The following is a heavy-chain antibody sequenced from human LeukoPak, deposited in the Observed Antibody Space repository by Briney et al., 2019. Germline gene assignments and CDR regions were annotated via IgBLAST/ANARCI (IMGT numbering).Heavy chain of an antibody. J-gene: IGHJ5*02. Sequence: SQTLSLTCTVSGGSISSGDYYWSWIRQPPGKGLEWIGYIYYSGSTYYNPSLKSRVTISVDRSKNQFSLKLSSVTAADTAVYYCAREVAARVNWFDPWGQGTLVTVSS. CDR1: GGSISSGDYY. CDR2: IYYSGST. V-gene: IGHV4-30-4*01. CDR3: AREVAARVNWFDP. D-gene: IGHD6-6*01.